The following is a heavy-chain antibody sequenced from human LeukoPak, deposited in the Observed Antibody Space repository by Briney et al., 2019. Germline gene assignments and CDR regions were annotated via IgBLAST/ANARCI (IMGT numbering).Heavy chain of an antibody. J-gene: IGHJ3*02. CDR2: IYHSGST. Sequence: SETLSLTCAVSGYSISSGYYWGWIRQPPGKGPEWIGSIYHSGSTYYNPSLKSRVTISVDTSKNQFSLKLSSVTAADTAVYYCARQGCSSTSCHFDIWGQGTMVTVSS. CDR3: ARQGCSSTSCHFDI. V-gene: IGHV4-38-2*01. CDR1: GYSISSGYY. D-gene: IGHD2-2*01.